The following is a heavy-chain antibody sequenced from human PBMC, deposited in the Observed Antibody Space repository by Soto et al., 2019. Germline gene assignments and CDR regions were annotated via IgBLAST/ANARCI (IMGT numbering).Heavy chain of an antibody. CDR2: ISSSSSYI. D-gene: IGHD6-19*01. CDR3: ARDWGSGWHYGMDV. V-gene: IGHV3-21*01. Sequence: NPGGSLRLSCAASGFTFSSYSMNWVLQAPGKGLEWVSSISSSSSYIYYADSVKGRFTISRDNAKNSLYLQMNSLRAEDTAVYYCARDWGSGWHYGMDVWGQGTTVTVSS. CDR1: GFTFSSYS. J-gene: IGHJ6*02.